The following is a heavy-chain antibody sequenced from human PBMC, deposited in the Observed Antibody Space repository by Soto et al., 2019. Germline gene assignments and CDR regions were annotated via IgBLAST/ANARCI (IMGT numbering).Heavy chain of an antibody. D-gene: IGHD3-10*01. Sequence: SETLSLTRTVSGGSISSYYWSWIRQPPGKGLEWIGYIYYSGSTNYNPSLKSRVTISVDTSKNQFSLKLSSVTAADTAVYYCARQEIGRLDFDYWGQGTLVTVSS. V-gene: IGHV4-59*08. CDR1: GGSISSYY. CDR3: ARQEIGRLDFDY. CDR2: IYYSGST. J-gene: IGHJ4*02.